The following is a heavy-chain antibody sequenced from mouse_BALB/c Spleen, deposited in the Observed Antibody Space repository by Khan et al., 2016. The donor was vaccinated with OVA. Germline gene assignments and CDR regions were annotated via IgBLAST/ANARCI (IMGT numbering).Heavy chain of an antibody. V-gene: IGHV2-6-4*01. CDR2: IWGGRGT. J-gene: IGHJ4*01. Sequence: VQLQQSGPGLVAPSQSLSITCTVSGFSLSRYNIHWVRQPPGKGLEWLGMIWGGRGTDYNSTLKSRLSISKDNSNSQFFLKMNSLQTDDSAMYYCARAYYRYDGYYAMDYWGQGTSVTGSS. CDR3: ARAYYRYDGYYAMDY. D-gene: IGHD2-14*01. CDR1: GFSLSRYN.